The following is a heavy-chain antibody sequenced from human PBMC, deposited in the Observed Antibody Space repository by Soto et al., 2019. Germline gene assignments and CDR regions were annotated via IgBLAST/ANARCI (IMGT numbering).Heavy chain of an antibody. J-gene: IGHJ4*02. V-gene: IGHV3-53*01. CDR1: GFTVSSNY. CDR3: ARGRCSSTSCYNSPFDY. CDR2: IYSGGST. D-gene: IGHD2-2*02. Sequence: PGGPLRLSCAASGFTVSSNYMSWVRQAPGKGLEWVSVIYSGGSTYYADSVKGRFTISRDNSKNTLYLQMNSLRAEDTAVYYCARGRCSSTSCYNSPFDYWGQGTLVTVSS.